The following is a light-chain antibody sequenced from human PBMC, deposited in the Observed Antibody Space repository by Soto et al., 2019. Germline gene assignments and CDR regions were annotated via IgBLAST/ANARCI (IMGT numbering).Light chain of an antibody. CDR2: GAS. CDR3: QQFDSSLWT. J-gene: IGKJ1*01. V-gene: IGKV3-20*01. Sequence: EIVLTQSPGTLSLSPGERATLSCRASQSVSSTYLAWYQQKPGQAPRLLIYGASSRATGIPDRFRGSGSGTDFTLTISRLEPEDFAVYYCQQFDSSLWTFGQGTKVEIK. CDR1: QSVSSTY.